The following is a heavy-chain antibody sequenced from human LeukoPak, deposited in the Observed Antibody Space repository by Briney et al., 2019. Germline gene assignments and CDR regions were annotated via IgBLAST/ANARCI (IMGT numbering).Heavy chain of an antibody. CDR2: ISSISDYI. J-gene: IGHJ5*02. V-gene: IGHV3-21*01. D-gene: IGHD2-15*01. CDR1: GFTFSSYS. CDR3: ARDLSPRIFHHP. Sequence: GGSLRLSCAASGFTFSSYSMNWVRQAPGKGLEWVSSISSISDYIYYADSVKGRFTISRDNAKNSLYLQMNSLRAEDTAVYYCARDLSPRIFHHPWGQGTLVTVSS.